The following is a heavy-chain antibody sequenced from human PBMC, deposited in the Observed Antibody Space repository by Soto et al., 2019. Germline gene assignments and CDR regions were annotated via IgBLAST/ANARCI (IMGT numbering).Heavy chain of an antibody. CDR1: GGSISSGGYS. Sequence: QLQLQESGSGLVKPSQTLSLTCAVSGGSISSGGYSWSWIRQPPGKGLEWIGYIYHSGSTYYNPSLKSRVSISVDRSKNQFSLKLSSVTAADTAVYYCARAHGSGWGAFDIWGQGIMVTVSS. D-gene: IGHD3-10*01. CDR2: IYHSGST. CDR3: ARAHGSGWGAFDI. J-gene: IGHJ3*02. V-gene: IGHV4-30-2*01.